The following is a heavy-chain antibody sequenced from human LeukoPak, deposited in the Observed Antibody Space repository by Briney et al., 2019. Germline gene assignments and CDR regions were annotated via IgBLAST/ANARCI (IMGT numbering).Heavy chain of an antibody. Sequence: GSLRLSCAASGFTFSNYWMHWVRQAPGKGLVWVSRIKSDGSSTSYADSVKGRFTISRDNAKNSLYLQMNSLRAEDTAVYYCAELGITMIGGVWGKGTTVTISS. V-gene: IGHV3-74*01. D-gene: IGHD3-10*02. CDR1: GFTFSNYW. CDR2: IKSDGSST. CDR3: AELGITMIGGV. J-gene: IGHJ6*04.